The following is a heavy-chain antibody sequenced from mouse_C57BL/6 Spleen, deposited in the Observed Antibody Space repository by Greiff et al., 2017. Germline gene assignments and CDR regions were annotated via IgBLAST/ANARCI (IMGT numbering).Heavy chain of an antibody. J-gene: IGHJ1*03. CDR3: AREDGDYGYFDV. D-gene: IGHD2-13*01. Sequence: VQLQQSGTELVKPGASVKLSCKASGYTFTSYCMHWVKQRPGQGLEWIGYINPSNGGTNYNEKFKGKATLTVDKSSSTAYMQLSSLTSEDSAVYYCAREDGDYGYFDVWGTGTTVTVSS. CDR2: INPSNGGT. V-gene: IGHV1-53*01. CDR1: GYTFTSYC.